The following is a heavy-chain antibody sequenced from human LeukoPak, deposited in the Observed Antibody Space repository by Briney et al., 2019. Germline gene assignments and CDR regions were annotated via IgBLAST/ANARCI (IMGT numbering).Heavy chain of an antibody. V-gene: IGHV4-34*01. Sequence: PSETLSLTCAVYGGSFSGYYWSWIRQPPGKGLEWIGEINHSGSTNYNPSLKSRVTISVDTSKNQFSLKLSSVTAADTAVYYCARGVGPRSYYDSSGPTPFDYWGQGTLVTVSS. D-gene: IGHD3-22*01. CDR3: ARGVGPRSYYDSSGPTPFDY. CDR1: GGSFSGYY. CDR2: INHSGST. J-gene: IGHJ4*02.